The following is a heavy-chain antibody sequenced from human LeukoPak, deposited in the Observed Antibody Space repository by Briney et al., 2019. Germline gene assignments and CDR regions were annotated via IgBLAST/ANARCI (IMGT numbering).Heavy chain of an antibody. CDR2: ISSSGSTI. CDR1: GFTFSSYE. Sequence: GGSLRLSCAASGFTFSSYEMNWVRQAPGKGLEWVSYISSSGSTIYYADSVKGRFTISRDNAKNSLYLQMNSLRAEDTAVYYCARIPAYYYGSGSYLGYYYYYMDVWGKGTTVTISS. D-gene: IGHD3-10*01. V-gene: IGHV3-48*03. J-gene: IGHJ6*03. CDR3: ARIPAYYYGSGSYLGYYYYYMDV.